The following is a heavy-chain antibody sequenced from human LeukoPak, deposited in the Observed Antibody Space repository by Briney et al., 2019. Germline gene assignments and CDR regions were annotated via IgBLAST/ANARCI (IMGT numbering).Heavy chain of an antibody. Sequence: GTSVKVSCKASGGTFSSYAISWVRQAPGQGLEWMGGIIPIFGTANYAQKFQGRVTITADKSTSTAYMELSSLRSEDTAVYYCARDPWTTAMVRYGMDVWGKGTTVTVSS. D-gene: IGHD5-18*01. CDR1: GGTFSSYA. CDR2: IIPIFGTA. V-gene: IGHV1-69*06. J-gene: IGHJ6*04. CDR3: ARDPWTTAMVRYGMDV.